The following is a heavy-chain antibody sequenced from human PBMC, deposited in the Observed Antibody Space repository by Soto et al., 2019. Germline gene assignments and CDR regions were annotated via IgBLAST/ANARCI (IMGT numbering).Heavy chain of an antibody. Sequence: ASVKVSCKASGGTFSSYAISWVRQAPGQGLEWMGGIIPIFGTANYAQKFQGRVTITADESRSTAYMELSSLRSEDTAVYYCARGVLRFLWGLLQAPDTYYGMDVWGQGTTVTVSS. CDR1: GGTFSSYA. J-gene: IGHJ6*02. V-gene: IGHV1-69*13. D-gene: IGHD3-3*01. CDR3: ARGVLRFLWGLLQAPDTYYGMDV. CDR2: IIPIFGTA.